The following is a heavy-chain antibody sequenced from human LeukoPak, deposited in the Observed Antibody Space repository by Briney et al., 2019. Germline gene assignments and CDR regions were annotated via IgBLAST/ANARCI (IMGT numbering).Heavy chain of an antibody. CDR2: IIPIFGTA. V-gene: IGHV1-69*06. CDR1: GYTFTGYY. D-gene: IGHD2-2*01. Sequence: SVKVSCKASGYTFTGYYMHWVRQAPGQGLEWMGGIIPIFGTANYAQKFQGRVTITADKSTSTAYMELSSLRSDDTAVYYCAIRDYCSSTSCYPNYYYYYMDVWGKGTTVTVSS. CDR3: AIRDYCSSTSCYPNYYYYYMDV. J-gene: IGHJ6*03.